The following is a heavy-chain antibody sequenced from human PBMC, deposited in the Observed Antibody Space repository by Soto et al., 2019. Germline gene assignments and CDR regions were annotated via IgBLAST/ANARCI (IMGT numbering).Heavy chain of an antibody. D-gene: IGHD6-13*01. CDR1: GFTFTSSA. Sequence: GASVKVSCKASGFTFTSSAVQWVRQARGQRLEWIGWIVVGSGNTNYAQKFQERVTITRDMSTSTAYMELSSLRSEDTAVYYCAAGLGYSSSWYLYYYYGMDVWGQGTTVTVSS. CDR3: AAGLGYSSSWYLYYYYGMDV. V-gene: IGHV1-58*01. J-gene: IGHJ6*02. CDR2: IVVGSGNT.